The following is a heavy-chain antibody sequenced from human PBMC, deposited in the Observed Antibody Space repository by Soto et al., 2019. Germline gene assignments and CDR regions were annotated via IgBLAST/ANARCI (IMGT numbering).Heavy chain of an antibody. Sequence: QVQLVQSGAEVKKPGSSVKLSCKASGYNFIAYYIYWVRQAPGQGPEWMGMINPSSGATNYAQKFQVRVTGTRDTSTRTAYLELSSLRSEAAAVYYCEKYCGGARPPFDAWRPETLVTVS. CDR1: GYNFIAYY. D-gene: IGHD2-21*01. J-gene: IGHJ4*02. CDR2: INPSSGAT. CDR3: EKYCGGARPPFDA. V-gene: IGHV1-46*01.